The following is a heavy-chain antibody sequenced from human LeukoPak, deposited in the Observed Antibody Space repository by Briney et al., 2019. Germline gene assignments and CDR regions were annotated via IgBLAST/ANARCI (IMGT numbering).Heavy chain of an antibody. Sequence: PGGPLRLSCAASGFTFSSYSMNWVRQAPGKGLEWVSSISSSSSYIYYADSVKGRFTISRDNAKNSLYLQMNSLRAEDTAVYYCARDISIYYDSSGYYPPFGYWGQGTLVTVSS. CDR2: ISSSSSYI. CDR3: ARDISIYYDSSGYYPPFGY. J-gene: IGHJ4*02. V-gene: IGHV3-21*01. CDR1: GFTFSSYS. D-gene: IGHD3-22*01.